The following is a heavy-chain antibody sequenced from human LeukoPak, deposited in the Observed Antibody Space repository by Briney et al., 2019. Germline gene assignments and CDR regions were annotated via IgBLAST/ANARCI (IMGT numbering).Heavy chain of an antibody. D-gene: IGHD3-3*01. J-gene: IGHJ4*02. V-gene: IGHV4-4*09. Sequence: SETLSLTCTVSGGSISSYYWSWIRQPPGKGLEWLGYIYTSGSTNYNPSLKSRVTISVDTSKNQFSLKLSSVTAADTAVYYCARLVRGDFWSGYYPPLYFDYWGQGTLVTVSS. CDR2: IYTSGST. CDR1: GGSISSYY. CDR3: ARLVRGDFWSGYYPPLYFDY.